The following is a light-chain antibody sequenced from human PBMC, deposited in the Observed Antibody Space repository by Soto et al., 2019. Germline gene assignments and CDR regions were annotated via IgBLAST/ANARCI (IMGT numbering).Light chain of an antibody. V-gene: IGKV3-20*01. Sequence: IVLTQSPGTLSLSPGDRATLSCSASQSVSSSYLAWYQQKPGQAPRLLIYGASSRATGIPDRFSGSGSGTDFTLTISRLEPEDFAVYYCQQYGISLYTFGHGTKLE. CDR3: QQYGISLYT. CDR1: QSVSSSY. J-gene: IGKJ2*01. CDR2: GAS.